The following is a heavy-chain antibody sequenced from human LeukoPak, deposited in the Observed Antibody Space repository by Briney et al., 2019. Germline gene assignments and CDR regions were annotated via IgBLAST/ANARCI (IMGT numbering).Heavy chain of an antibody. D-gene: IGHD3-10*01. Sequence: ASVKVSCKASGGTFSSYAMSWVRQATGQGLEWMGRIIPIRGIANYAQKFQGRVTITADKSTNTAYMELSSLRAEDTAVYDCARSEGNYYGSGRPFDYWGQGTLVSVSS. CDR1: GGTFSSYA. V-gene: IGHV1-69*04. J-gene: IGHJ4*02. CDR3: ARSEGNYYGSGRPFDY. CDR2: IIPIRGIA.